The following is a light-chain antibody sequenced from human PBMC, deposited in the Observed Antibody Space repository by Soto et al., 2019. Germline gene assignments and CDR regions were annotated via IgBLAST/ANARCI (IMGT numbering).Light chain of an antibody. Sequence: PGETATLSCSASQSVSSNFLAWYQHKPGQAPRLVIYGASSRATGIPDRFSGSGSGTDFNLTISRLDTEDFAVYYCQQYVTYPLTFGGGTKVDIK. V-gene: IGKV3-20*01. CDR1: QSVSSNF. CDR3: QQYVTYPLT. J-gene: IGKJ4*01. CDR2: GAS.